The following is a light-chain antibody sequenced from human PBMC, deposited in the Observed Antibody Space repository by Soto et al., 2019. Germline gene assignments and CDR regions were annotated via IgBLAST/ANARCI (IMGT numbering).Light chain of an antibody. CDR1: QGIGST. Sequence: EIVMTQSTATRSVSPGERATLSCSASQGIGSTLAWYQQKPGQTPRLLIYGASTRATGVPARFSGSGSGTEFTLTINSLQSEDFAVYYCQRYNNWPLTFGGGTKVDIK. CDR2: GAS. V-gene: IGKV3-15*01. CDR3: QRYNNWPLT. J-gene: IGKJ4*01.